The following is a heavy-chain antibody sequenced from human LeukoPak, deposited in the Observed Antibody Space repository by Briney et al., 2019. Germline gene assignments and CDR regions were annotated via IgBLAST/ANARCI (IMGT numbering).Heavy chain of an antibody. CDR1: GFTFSTFA. V-gene: IGHV3-23*01. J-gene: IGHJ5*02. D-gene: IGHD2-15*01. CDR3: AKILYGGGNMLFDQ. Sequence: GGSLRLSCAASGFTFSTFAMNWVRQAPGKGLEWVSAITGSGDSTFYADSVKGRFTISRDNSKNTLYLQMNSLRVEDTAIYYCAKILYGGGNMLFDQWGQGTLVTVSS. CDR2: ITGSGDST.